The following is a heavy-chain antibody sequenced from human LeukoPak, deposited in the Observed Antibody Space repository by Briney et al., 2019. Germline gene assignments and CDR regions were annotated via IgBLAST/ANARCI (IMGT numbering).Heavy chain of an antibody. J-gene: IGHJ4*02. CDR2: INHSGST. Sequence: SETLSLTCTVSGGSISSYYWSWIRQPPGKGLEWIGEINHSGSTNYNPSLKSRVTISVDTSKNQFSLKLSSVTAADTAVYYCATAVASGFDYYFDYWGQGTLVTVSS. CDR3: ATAVASGFDYYFDY. CDR1: GGSISSYY. D-gene: IGHD3-22*01. V-gene: IGHV4-59*08.